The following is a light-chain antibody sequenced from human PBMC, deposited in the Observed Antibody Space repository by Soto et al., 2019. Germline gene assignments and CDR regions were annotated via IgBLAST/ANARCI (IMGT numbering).Light chain of an antibody. CDR3: QYYNNYCWT. V-gene: IGKV1-5*03. Sequence: DIQLTQSPSSLSASVGERGTITWRASQSISSWLGWYQQKPGKAPKFLIYKTSDLESGVPSRFSGSGSGTEFTLTISSLQPDDFATYYCQYYNNYCWTFGQGTKVEIK. CDR2: KTS. CDR1: QSISSW. J-gene: IGKJ1*01.